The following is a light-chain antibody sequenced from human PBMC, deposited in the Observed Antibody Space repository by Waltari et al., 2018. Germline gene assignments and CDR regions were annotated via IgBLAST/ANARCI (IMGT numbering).Light chain of an antibody. CDR3: QAWGTGTKRM. V-gene: IGLV4-69*01. Sequence: QVVLTQSPSASASLGASVKLTCTLSSGHSSYAIAWHQQQPEKGPRYLMKLNSDGSHRKGDGIPDRFAGSSSGAERYLIIASLQSEDEGDYDCQAWGTGTKRMFGGGTRLAVL. CDR2: LNSDGSH. J-gene: IGLJ3*02. CDR1: SGHSSYA.